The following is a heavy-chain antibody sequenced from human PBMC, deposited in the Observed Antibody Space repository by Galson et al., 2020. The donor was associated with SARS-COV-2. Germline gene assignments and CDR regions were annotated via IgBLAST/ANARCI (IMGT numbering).Heavy chain of an antibody. CDR2: IDWDDDK. CDR1: GFSLSTSGMC. V-gene: IGHV2-70*01. D-gene: IGHD6-19*01. J-gene: IGHJ4*02. Sequence: SGPTLVKPTQTLTLTCTFSGFSLSTSGMCVSWIRQPTGKALEWLALIDWDDDKYYSTSLKTRLTISKDTSKNQVVLTMTNMDPVDTATYYGARMVHSGWYGVNDYLGQGTLVTVSS. CDR3: ARMVHSGWYGVNDY.